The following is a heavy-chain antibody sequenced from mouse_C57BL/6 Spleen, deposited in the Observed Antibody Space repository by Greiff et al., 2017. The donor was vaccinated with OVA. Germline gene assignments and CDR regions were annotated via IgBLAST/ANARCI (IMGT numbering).Heavy chain of an antibody. Sequence: VQLQQPGTELVKPGASVKLSCKASGYTFTSYWMHWVKQRPGQGLEWIGNINPSNGGTNYNEKFKSKATLTVDKSSSTAYMQLSSLTSEDSAVYYCARDDGYYLYARDYWGQGTSVTVSS. CDR2: INPSNGGT. CDR1: GYTFTSYW. V-gene: IGHV1-53*01. D-gene: IGHD2-3*01. CDR3: ARDDGYYLYARDY. J-gene: IGHJ4*01.